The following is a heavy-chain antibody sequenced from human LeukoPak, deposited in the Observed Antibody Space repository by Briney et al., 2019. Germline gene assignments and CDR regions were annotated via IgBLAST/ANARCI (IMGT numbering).Heavy chain of an antibody. Sequence: GGSLRLSCAASGFTFSSYSMNWVRQAPGKGLGWVSSISSSSSYIYYADSVKGRFTISRDNAKNPLYLQMNSLRAEDTAVYYCARDPGDDYVWGSYRYTDYFDYWGQGTLVTVSS. J-gene: IGHJ4*02. V-gene: IGHV3-21*01. D-gene: IGHD3-16*02. CDR2: ISSSSSYI. CDR1: GFTFSSYS. CDR3: ARDPGDDYVWGSYRYTDYFDY.